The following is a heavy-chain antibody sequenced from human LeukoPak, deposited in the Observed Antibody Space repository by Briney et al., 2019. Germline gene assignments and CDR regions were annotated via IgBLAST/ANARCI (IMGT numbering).Heavy chain of an antibody. D-gene: IGHD3-9*01. CDR2: ITISSNFI. CDR1: GFILSSHG. V-gene: IGHV3-21*01. CDR3: ARDGHGDGIMSGYSYFGMDV. Sequence: PGGSLRLSCAASGFILSSHGMNWVRQAPGKGLESVSSITISSNFIDYADSVRGRLTISRYNAKNALYLEMNSLRTEDTAVYFCARDGHGDGIMSGYSYFGMDVWGQGTTVTVSS. J-gene: IGHJ6*02.